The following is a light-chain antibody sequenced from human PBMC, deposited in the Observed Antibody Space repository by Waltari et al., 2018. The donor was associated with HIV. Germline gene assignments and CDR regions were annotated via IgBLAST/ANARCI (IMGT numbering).Light chain of an antibody. CDR3: QQYNNWPPAWT. CDR2: GAS. J-gene: IGKJ1*01. V-gene: IGKV3-15*01. Sequence: EIVMTQSPVTLSASPGERVTLSCRASESVNSDLAWYQQKPGQAPRLLIHGASTRATGIPPRLSGSGSETQFTLTISSLQSEDCAVYYCQQYNNWPPAWTFGRGTRVEI. CDR1: ESVNSD.